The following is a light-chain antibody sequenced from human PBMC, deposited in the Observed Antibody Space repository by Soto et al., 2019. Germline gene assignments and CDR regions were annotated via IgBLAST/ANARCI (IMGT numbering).Light chain of an antibody. Sequence: EIVMTQSPATLSVSPGETATLSCRASQSVSSYLAWYQEKPGRAPRLLIHDSSTRAAGIPARISGSGSGTDFTLTISSLQSKDLAIYYCQQYDDWPITFGQGTRLEIK. CDR3: QQYDDWPIT. J-gene: IGKJ5*01. V-gene: IGKV3-15*01. CDR2: DSS. CDR1: QSVSSY.